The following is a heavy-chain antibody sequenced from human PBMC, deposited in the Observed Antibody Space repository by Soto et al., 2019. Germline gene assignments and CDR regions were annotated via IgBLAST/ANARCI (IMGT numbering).Heavy chain of an antibody. D-gene: IGHD6-19*01. V-gene: IGHV1-69*12. CDR3: ARSPPGYSSGSNWFDP. CDR2: IIPIFGTA. Sequence: QVQLVQSGAEVKKPGSSVKVSCKASGGTFSSYAISWVRQAPGQGLEWMGGIIPIFGTANYAQKFQGRVTITADESTSPAYMELSSLRSEDTAVYYCARSPPGYSSGSNWFDPWGQGTLVTVSS. CDR1: GGTFSSYA. J-gene: IGHJ5*02.